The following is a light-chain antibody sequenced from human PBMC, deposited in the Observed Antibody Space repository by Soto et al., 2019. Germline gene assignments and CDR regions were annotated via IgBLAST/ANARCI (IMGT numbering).Light chain of an antibody. CDR1: QSVSSD. CDR2: GAS. J-gene: IGKJ1*01. V-gene: IGKV3-15*01. Sequence: IVMTQSPATLSVSPWERATLSCRASQSVSSDLAWYQHKPGQAPRLLIYGASTRATGIPARFSGRGSGTEFTLTISSLQSVDFAVYYCQQYGSSPRTFGQGTKVDIK. CDR3: QQYGSSPRT.